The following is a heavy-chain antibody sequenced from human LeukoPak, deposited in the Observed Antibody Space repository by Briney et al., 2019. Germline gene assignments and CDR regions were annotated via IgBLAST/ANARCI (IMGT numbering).Heavy chain of an antibody. CDR2: IYPGDSDT. CDR3: ARHERGTRDY. V-gene: IGHV5-51*01. D-gene: IGHD1-26*01. CDR1: GYIFPDYL. Sequence: GESLKISCEASGYIFPDYLIGWVRQMPGKGLEWMGIIYPGDSDTKYSPSFQGQVTLSADKSISTSHLQWRSLRASDTAIYYCARHERGTRDYWGEGTLVTVSS. J-gene: IGHJ4*02.